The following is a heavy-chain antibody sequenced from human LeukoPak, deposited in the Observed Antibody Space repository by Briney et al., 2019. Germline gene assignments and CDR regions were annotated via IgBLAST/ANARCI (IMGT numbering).Heavy chain of an antibody. D-gene: IGHD2-2*01. J-gene: IGHJ5*02. CDR3: ARDLVPAAIFYWFDP. V-gene: IGHV3-74*01. CDR1: GFTFSSYW. Sequence: PGGSLRLSCAASGFTFSSYWMHWFRQAPGKGLVWVSRINSDGSSTSYADSVKGRFTISRDNAKNTLYLQMNSLRAEDTAVYYCARDLVPAAIFYWFDPWGQGTLVTVSS. CDR2: INSDGSST.